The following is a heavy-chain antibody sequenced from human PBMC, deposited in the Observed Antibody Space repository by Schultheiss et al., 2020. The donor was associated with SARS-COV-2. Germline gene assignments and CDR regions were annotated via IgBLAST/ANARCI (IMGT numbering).Heavy chain of an antibody. J-gene: IGHJ4*02. CDR3: ARAAQMATFFSDY. CDR2: INPNSGGT. V-gene: IGHV1-2*02. CDR1: GYTFTSYY. D-gene: IGHD5-24*01. Sequence: GESPKISCKASGYTFTSYYMHWVRQAPGQGLEWMGWINPNSGGTNYAQKFQGRVTITADKSTSTAYMELSSLRSEDTAVYYCARAAQMATFFSDYWGQGTLVTVSS.